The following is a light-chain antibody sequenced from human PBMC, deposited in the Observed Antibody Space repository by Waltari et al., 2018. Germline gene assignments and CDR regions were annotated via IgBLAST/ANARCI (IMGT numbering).Light chain of an antibody. Sequence: QSALTQPASVSGSPGQSITISCTGTSSYVGSYNLFSWYQQHPGEAPTLMIYDVSKRPSGVPDRFSGSKSGNTASLTISGLQAEDDADYYCCSYAGNYIFHVFGTGTKVTVL. CDR3: CSYAGNYIFHV. V-gene: IGLV2-23*02. CDR1: SSYVGSYNL. CDR2: DVS. J-gene: IGLJ1*01.